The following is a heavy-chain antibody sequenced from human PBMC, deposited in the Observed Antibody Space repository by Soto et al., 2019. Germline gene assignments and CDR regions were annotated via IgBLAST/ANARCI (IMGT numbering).Heavy chain of an antibody. CDR2: MYNTGST. J-gene: IGHJ6*02. CDR3: ARIVVIPAAPDYYNYYGVDV. D-gene: IGHD2-2*01. V-gene: IGHV4-59*08. CDR1: GGSISGYY. Sequence: SETLSLTCTVSGGSISGYYWSWIRQPPGKGLEWIGYMYNTGSTVYNPSFKSRVTISVDTSKNQFSLKISSVAAADTSVYYCARIVVIPAAPDYYNYYGVDVWGQGTTVTVSS.